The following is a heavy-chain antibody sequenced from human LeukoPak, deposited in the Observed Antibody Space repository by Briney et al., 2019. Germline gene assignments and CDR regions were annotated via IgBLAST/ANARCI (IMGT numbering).Heavy chain of an antibody. J-gene: IGHJ6*03. CDR1: GGSFSGYY. CDR3: ARDYSSTYYYYMDV. D-gene: IGHD6-13*01. Sequence: KPSETLSLTCAVYGGSFSGYYWSWIRQPPGKGLEWIGEINHRGSTNYNPSLKSRVTISVDTSKNQFSLKLSSVTAADTAVYYCARDYSSTYYYYMDVWGKGTTVTVSS. V-gene: IGHV4-34*01. CDR2: INHRGST.